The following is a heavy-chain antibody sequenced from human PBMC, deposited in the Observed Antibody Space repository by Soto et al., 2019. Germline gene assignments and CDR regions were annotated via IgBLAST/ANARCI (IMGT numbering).Heavy chain of an antibody. J-gene: IGHJ4*02. CDR3: AKSPGIAVAGTVY. Sequence: GGSLRLSCAASGFTFSSYGMHWVRQAPGKGLEWVAVIWYDGSNKYYADSVKGRFTISRDDSKNTLYLQMNSLRAEDTAVYYCAKSPGIAVAGTVYWGQGTLVTVSS. CDR1: GFTFSSYG. CDR2: IWYDGSNK. D-gene: IGHD6-19*01. V-gene: IGHV3-33*06.